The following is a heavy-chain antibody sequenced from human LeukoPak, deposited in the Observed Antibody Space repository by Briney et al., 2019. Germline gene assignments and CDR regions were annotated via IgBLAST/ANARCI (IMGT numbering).Heavy chain of an antibody. CDR1: GASVSDGNYY. D-gene: IGHD4/OR15-4a*01. J-gene: IGHJ4*02. Sequence: PSETLSLTCSVSGASVSDGNYYWSWIRQPPGKGLEWIGYMFYSESTKYNPSLKSRVTISVDKSKNQFSLHMSSVTAADTAVYYCARVVGNMVPTILDSWGQGTVVTVSS. CDR3: ARVVGNMVPTILDS. CDR2: MFYSEST. V-gene: IGHV4-61*01.